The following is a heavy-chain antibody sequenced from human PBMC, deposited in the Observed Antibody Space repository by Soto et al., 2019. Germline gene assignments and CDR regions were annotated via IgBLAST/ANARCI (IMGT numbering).Heavy chain of an antibody. D-gene: IGHD3-9*01. V-gene: IGHV4-39*01. CDR1: GGSISSSSYY. CDR3: ARHAAYDILTGDVYYFDY. J-gene: IGHJ4*02. CDR2: IYYSGST. Sequence: SETLSLTCTVSGGSISSSSYYWGWIRQPPGKGLEWIGSIYYSGSTYYNPSLKSRVTISVDTSKNQFSLKLSSVTAADTAVYYCARHAAYDILTGDVYYFDYWGQGTLVTVSS.